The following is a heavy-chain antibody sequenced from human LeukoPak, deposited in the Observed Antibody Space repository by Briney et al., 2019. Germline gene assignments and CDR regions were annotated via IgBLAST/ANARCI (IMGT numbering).Heavy chain of an antibody. V-gene: IGHV4-59*08. CDR1: GGSLSSYY. CDR2: IYYSGST. Sequence: SETLSLTCTVSGGSLSSYYWSWIRQPPGKGLEWIGYIYYSGSTNYNPSLKSRVTISVDTSKNQFSLKLSSVTAADTAVYYCARSEFGLAAFDIWGQGTMVTVSS. CDR3: ARSEFGLAAFDI. J-gene: IGHJ3*02. D-gene: IGHD3-16*01.